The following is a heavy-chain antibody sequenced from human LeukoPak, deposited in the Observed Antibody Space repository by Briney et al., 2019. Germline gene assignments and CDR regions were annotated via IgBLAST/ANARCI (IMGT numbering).Heavy chain of an antibody. D-gene: IGHD3-22*01. CDR1: GGSISSHF. CDR3: ARELRYDNSDSGAF. V-gene: IGHV4-4*07. J-gene: IGHJ3*01. Sequence: PSETLSLTCTVSGGSISSHFWSWIRQPAGKGLEWIGRIYSSGNTNYNPSLKSRVTISVDTSKNQFSLKLSSVTAADTALYYCARELRYDNSDSGAFWGQGTVVTVSS. CDR2: IYSSGNT.